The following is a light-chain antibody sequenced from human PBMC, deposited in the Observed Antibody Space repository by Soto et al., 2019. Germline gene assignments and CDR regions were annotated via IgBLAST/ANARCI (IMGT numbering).Light chain of an antibody. V-gene: IGKV2D-29*01. CDR1: RSLLHSNGRTY. J-gene: IGKJ2*01. Sequence: DIVMTQTPLSLSVTPGQSASISCKSSRSLLHSNGRTYLSWYVKKSRQTPPRLIHEVSVRFTGAAERFSGGWSATDFPMISSRVDTEDAGYFYWMQSGDTLTFGQGTKLEIK. CDR3: MQSGDTLT. CDR2: EVS.